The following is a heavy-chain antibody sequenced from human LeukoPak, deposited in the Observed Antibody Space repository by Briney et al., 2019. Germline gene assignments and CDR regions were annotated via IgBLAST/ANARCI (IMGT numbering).Heavy chain of an antibody. J-gene: IGHJ4*02. CDR1: GGPPSSGSYY. V-gene: IGHV4-61*02. CDR2: IYTSGST. D-gene: IGHD6-6*01. Sequence: TLSPPCSVFGGPPSSGSYYWGWFPHPPGKGLGWIRGIYTSGSTNYNPSLKSRVTISVDTSKNQFSLKLSSVTAADTAVYYCAREYSSSSVPNDYFDYWGQGTLVTVSS. CDR3: AREYSSSSVPNDYFDY.